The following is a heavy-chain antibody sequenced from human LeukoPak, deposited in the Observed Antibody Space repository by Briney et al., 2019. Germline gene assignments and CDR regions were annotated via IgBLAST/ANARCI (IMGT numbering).Heavy chain of an antibody. V-gene: IGHV1-18*01. D-gene: IGHD4-17*01. Sequence: ASVKVSCKASGYAFISYGISWVRQAPGQGLEWMGWTSAHNGNTNYAQKLQGRVIMTTDTSTSTAYMELRSLRSDETAVYYCARTQWGTTVTPAYYFDYWGQGTLVTVSS. CDR3: ARTQWGTTVTPAYYFDY. CDR1: GYAFISYG. CDR2: TSAHNGNT. J-gene: IGHJ4*02.